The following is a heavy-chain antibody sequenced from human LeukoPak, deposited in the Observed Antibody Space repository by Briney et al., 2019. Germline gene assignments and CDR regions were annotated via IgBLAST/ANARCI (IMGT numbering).Heavy chain of an antibody. Sequence: SETLSLTCAVYGGSFSGYYWSWIRQPPGKGLEWTGEINHSGSTNYNPSLKSRVTISVDTSKNQFSLKLSSVTAADTAVYYCARGRFDSSGYYYVGYYYMDVWGKGTTVTVSS. D-gene: IGHD3-22*01. CDR2: INHSGST. V-gene: IGHV4-34*01. CDR3: ARGRFDSSGYYYVGYYYMDV. CDR1: GGSFSGYY. J-gene: IGHJ6*03.